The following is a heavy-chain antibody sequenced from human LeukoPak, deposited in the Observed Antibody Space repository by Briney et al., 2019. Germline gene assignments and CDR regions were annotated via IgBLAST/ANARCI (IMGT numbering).Heavy chain of an antibody. V-gene: IGHV4-34*01. D-gene: IGHD3-9*01. CDR2: INHSGSA. CDR1: GFTFSNAW. J-gene: IGHJ4*02. CDR3: ARSLRYFVSDPADY. Sequence: PGGSLRLSCAASGFTFSNAWMSWVRQAPGKGLEWIGEINHSGSANYNPSLKSRVTISVDTSKNQFSLKLSSVTAADTAVYYCARSLRYFVSDPADYWGQGTLVTVSS.